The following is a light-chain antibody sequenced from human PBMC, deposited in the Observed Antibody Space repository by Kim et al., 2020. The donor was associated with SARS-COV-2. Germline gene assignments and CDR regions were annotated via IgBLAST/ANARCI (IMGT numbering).Light chain of an antibody. Sequence: PGHSVTISGTGTSSDVDNYNRVSWYQQSPGTAPKPLIYDVSIRPSGVPDRFSGSKSDNTASLTISGLLPEDEADYFCSSYTVSSTLFGGGTQLTVL. CDR1: SSDVDNYNR. J-gene: IGLJ2*01. CDR3: SSYTVSSTL. CDR2: DVS. V-gene: IGLV2-18*02.